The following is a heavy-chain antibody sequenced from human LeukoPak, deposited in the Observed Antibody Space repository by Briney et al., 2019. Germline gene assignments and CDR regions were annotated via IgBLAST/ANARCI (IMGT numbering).Heavy chain of an antibody. CDR1: GDSINSGNNY. CDR3: AREAGSYDSSGYYSLYYSFDY. D-gene: IGHD3-22*01. J-gene: IGHJ4*02. Sequence: PSETLSLTCIVSGDSINSGNNYWSWIRQPAGKGPEWIGHIYSSGTTNYNPSLKSRVTMSVDTSKNQFSLKLTSVTAADTAVYYCAREAGSYDSSGYYSLYYSFDYWGQGTLVTVSS. V-gene: IGHV4-61*09. CDR2: IYSSGTT.